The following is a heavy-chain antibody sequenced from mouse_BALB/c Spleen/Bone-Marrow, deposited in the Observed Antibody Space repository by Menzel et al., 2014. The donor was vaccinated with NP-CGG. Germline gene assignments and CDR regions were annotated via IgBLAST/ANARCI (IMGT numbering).Heavy chain of an antibody. Sequence: VQLQQSGAELVKPGASVKLSCTASGFNIKDTYMHWVKERPEQGLEWIGRIDPANGNTKYDPKFQGKATITADTSSNTAYLQLSSLTSEDTAVYYCVDGRDWYFDVWGAGTTVTVSS. D-gene: IGHD1-1*01. V-gene: IGHV14-3*02. J-gene: IGHJ1*01. CDR1: GFNIKDTY. CDR3: VDGRDWYFDV. CDR2: IDPANGNT.